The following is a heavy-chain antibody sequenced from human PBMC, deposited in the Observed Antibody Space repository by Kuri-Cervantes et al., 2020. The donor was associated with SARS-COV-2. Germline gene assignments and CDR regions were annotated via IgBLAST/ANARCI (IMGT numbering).Heavy chain of an antibody. V-gene: IGHV3-43D*04. D-gene: IGHD4-11*01. CDR2: ISWDGGST. J-gene: IGHJ6*02. Sequence: GESLKISCAASGFIFDDFAMHWVRQAPGKDLEWVSLISWDGGSTYYADSVKGRFTISRDNSKNTLYLQMNSLRAEDTAVYYCAKPHYSKAYYYYGMDVWGQGTTVTVSS. CDR1: GFIFDDFA. CDR3: AKPHYSKAYYYYGMDV.